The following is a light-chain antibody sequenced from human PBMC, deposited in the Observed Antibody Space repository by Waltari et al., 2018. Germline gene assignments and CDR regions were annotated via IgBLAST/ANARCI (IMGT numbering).Light chain of an antibody. CDR3: ASYAGNNNFV. Sequence: QSALTQPPSASGSPGQSVSIPFTGTSSDICAYNYVPWYQKHPGKAPKLMISEVSKRPSGVPDRFSGSKSGNTASLTVSGLQAEDEADYYCASYAGNNNFVFGSGTKVTVL. J-gene: IGLJ1*01. CDR1: SSDICAYNY. CDR2: EVS. V-gene: IGLV2-8*01.